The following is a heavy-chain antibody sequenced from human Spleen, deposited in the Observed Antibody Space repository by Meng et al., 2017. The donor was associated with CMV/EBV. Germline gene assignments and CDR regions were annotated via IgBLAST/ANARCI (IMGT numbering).Heavy chain of an antibody. V-gene: IGHV1-8*01. CDR3: ARAGYNSGNYWFDP. CDR1: GPPFPAYE. Sequence: ASGPPFPAYELDWVRQATGHVLESIGWLSPNGSDTVYAQKFQGRLIMTRDNSRSTAYTELSSLTSEDTAVYYCARAGYNSGNYWFDPWGQGTLVTVSS. D-gene: IGHD6-19*01. J-gene: IGHJ5*02. CDR2: LSPNGSDT.